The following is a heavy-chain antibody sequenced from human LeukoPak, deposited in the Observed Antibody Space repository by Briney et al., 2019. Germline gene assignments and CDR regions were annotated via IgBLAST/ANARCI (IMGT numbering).Heavy chain of an antibody. CDR2: INPNSGGT. J-gene: IGHJ5*02. CDR3: ARDFKPSCSGGSCYSGNWFDP. CDR1: GYTFTGYY. V-gene: IGHV1-2*02. D-gene: IGHD2-15*01. Sequence: ASVKVSCKASGYTFTGYYMHWVRQAPGQGLEWMGWINPNSGGTNYAQKFQGRVTMTRDTSISTAYMEPSRLRSDDTAVYYCARDFKPSCSGGSCYSGNWFDPWGQGTLVTVSS.